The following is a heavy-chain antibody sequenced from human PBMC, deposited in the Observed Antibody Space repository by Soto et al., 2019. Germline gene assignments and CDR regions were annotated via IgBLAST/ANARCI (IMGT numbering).Heavy chain of an antibody. Sequence: GGCRRLSGAAAGFSFSDYYMTWNRQGPGKGLEWVCPLNSRGISIYQAASARGRFTVPRDNANNSLYLQMNRLRVQHSAVYFCARAPPDIVMVVGETPGYYGMDVWGQGTTVTVSS. CDR2: LNSRGISI. J-gene: IGHJ6*02. D-gene: IGHD2-15*01. V-gene: IGHV3-11*01. CDR3: ARAPPDIVMVVGETPGYYGMDV. CDR1: GFSFSDYY.